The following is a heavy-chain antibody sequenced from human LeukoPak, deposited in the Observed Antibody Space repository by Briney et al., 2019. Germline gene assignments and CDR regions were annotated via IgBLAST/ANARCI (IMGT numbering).Heavy chain of an antibody. Sequence: PGGSLRLSCAASGFTFDDYAMHWVRQAPGKGLEWVSGISWNSGSIGYADSVKGRFTIPRDNAKNSLYLQMNSLRAEDTALYYCAKDRGYSSGWSAIDYWGQGTLVTVSS. V-gene: IGHV3-9*01. J-gene: IGHJ4*02. CDR1: GFTFDDYA. CDR2: ISWNSGSI. CDR3: AKDRGYSSGWSAIDY. D-gene: IGHD6-19*01.